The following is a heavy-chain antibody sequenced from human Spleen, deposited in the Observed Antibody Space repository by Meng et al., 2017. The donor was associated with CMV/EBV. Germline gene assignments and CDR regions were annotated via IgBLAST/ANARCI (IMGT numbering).Heavy chain of an antibody. CDR2: ISPNTGGT. CDR3: ARGPHTYYYGMDV. Sequence: ASVKVSCKASGYTFIGYYIHWVRQAPGQGLVWMGWISPNTGGTNYAQKVQGRVTMTRDTSISTAYMEVSRLRSDDTAVYYCARGPHTYYYGMDVWGQGTTVTVSS. V-gene: IGHV1-2*02. CDR1: GYTFIGYY. J-gene: IGHJ6*02.